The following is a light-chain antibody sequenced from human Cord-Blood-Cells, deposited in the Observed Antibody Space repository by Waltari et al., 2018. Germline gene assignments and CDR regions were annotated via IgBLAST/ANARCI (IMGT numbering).Light chain of an antibody. CDR1: QSISSY. CDR3: QQSYSTPIT. CDR2: AAS. J-gene: IGKJ5*01. V-gene: IGKV1-39*01. Sequence: DIQMTQSPSSLSASVGDRVTITCRASQSISSYLNWYQQKPGKAPKLLIYAASSLQSWVPSRFSGSGSGTDFTLTISSRQPEDFATYYCQQSYSTPITFGQGTRLEIK.